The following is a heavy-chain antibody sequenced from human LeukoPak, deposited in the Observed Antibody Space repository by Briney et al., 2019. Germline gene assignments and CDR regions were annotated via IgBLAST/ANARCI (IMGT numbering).Heavy chain of an antibody. V-gene: IGHV6-1*01. J-gene: IGHJ4*02. CDR3: ARAISGSLDY. D-gene: IGHD1-26*01. Sequence: SAKSRITINPDTSKNQVSLQLNSVTPEDTAVYYCARAISGSLDYWGQGTLVTVSP.